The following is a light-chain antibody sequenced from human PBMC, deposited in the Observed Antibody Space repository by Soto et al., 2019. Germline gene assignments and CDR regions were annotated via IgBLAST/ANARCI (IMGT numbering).Light chain of an antibody. CDR2: GAS. CDR3: QQYSSWLWT. V-gene: IGKV3-15*01. J-gene: IGKJ1*01. CDR1: QSFGTK. Sequence: IVMTQSPSTLSVSPGERANLSWRASQSFGTKLAWYQQTHGQAPRLLIYGASNRATGVPARISGSVYGTEFNLTIASLQSEDFAIYYCQQYSSWLWTFGQGTKVDIK.